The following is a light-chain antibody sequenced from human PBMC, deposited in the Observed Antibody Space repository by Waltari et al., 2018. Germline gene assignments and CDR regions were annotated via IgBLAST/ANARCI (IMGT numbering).Light chain of an antibody. Sequence: EIFLTHSPGSLSLSPGERPTLSCRASQSVGRSLAGYQQKPGQAPRLLIYGASNRAAGIPDRFSGSGSGTDFSLTISRLEPEDFVVYYCQHYVRLPATFGQGTKVEIK. V-gene: IGKV3-20*01. CDR3: QHYVRLPAT. CDR2: GAS. J-gene: IGKJ1*01. CDR1: QSVGRS.